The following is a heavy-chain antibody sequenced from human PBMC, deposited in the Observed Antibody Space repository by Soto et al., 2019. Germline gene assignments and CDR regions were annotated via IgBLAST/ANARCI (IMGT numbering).Heavy chain of an antibody. J-gene: IGHJ6*02. CDR3: ARERYQVISDGMDV. CDR2: ISPQTGGT. CDR1: GYTFTGYY. V-gene: IGHV1-2*02. Sequence: GASVKVSCKASGYTFTGYYIHWVREAPGQGLEWMGWISPQTGGTSYAQKFQGRVTLSRDTSINTAYLELSRLRLDDAAVYFCARERYQVISDGMDVWGQGTTVTVSS. D-gene: IGHD2-2*01.